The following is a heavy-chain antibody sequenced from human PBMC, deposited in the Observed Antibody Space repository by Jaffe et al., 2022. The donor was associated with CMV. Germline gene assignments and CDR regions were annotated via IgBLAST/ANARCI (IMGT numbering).Heavy chain of an antibody. CDR2: INHSGST. Sequence: QVQLQQWGAGLLKPSETLSLTCAVYGGSFSGYYWSWIRQPPGKGLEWIGEINHSGSTNYNPSLKSRVTISVDTSKNQFSLKLSSVTAADTAVYYCARGFAGRGYSYGYSDYWGQGTLVTVSS. D-gene: IGHD5-18*01. J-gene: IGHJ4*02. V-gene: IGHV4-34*01. CDR3: ARGFAGRGYSYGYSDY. CDR1: GGSFSGYY.